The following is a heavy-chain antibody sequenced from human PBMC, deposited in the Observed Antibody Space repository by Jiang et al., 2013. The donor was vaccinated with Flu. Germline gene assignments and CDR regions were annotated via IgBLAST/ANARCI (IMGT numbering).Heavy chain of an antibody. J-gene: IGHJ4*02. CDR3: ARSRSSYNWNHCDY. CDR1: GFSLSTSGMC. CDR2: IDWDDDK. D-gene: IGHD1-20*01. Sequence: KPTQTLTLTCTFSGFSLSTSGMCVSWIRQPPGKALEWLARIDWDDDKYYSTSLKTRLTISKDTSKNQVVLTMTNMDPVDTATYYCARSRSSYNWNHCDYWGQGTLVTVSS. V-gene: IGHV2-70*11.